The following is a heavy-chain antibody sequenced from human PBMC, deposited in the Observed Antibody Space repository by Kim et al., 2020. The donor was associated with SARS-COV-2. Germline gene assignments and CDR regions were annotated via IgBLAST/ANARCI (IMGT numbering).Heavy chain of an antibody. J-gene: IGHJ4*02. Sequence: IYSPSFQGHVTVSVDKSIRTAYLQWSSLRASDTAMYYCARKISGNFPFDYWGQGTLVTVSS. CDR3: ARKISGNFPFDY. V-gene: IGHV5-51*01. D-gene: IGHD3-22*01.